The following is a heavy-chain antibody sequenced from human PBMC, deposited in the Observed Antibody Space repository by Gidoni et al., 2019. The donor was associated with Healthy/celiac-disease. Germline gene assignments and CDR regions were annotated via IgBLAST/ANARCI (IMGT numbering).Heavy chain of an antibody. V-gene: IGHV5-51*01. CDR2: NYPGDSDT. J-gene: IGHJ3*02. D-gene: IGHD2-2*01. CDR1: GYSFTSYW. CDR3: AIRYCSSTSCNDAFDI. Sequence: EVQLVQSGAEVKKPGESLKISCKGSGYSFTSYWIGWVRQMPGKGLEWMGLNYPGDSDTRYSPSFQGQVTISADKSISTAYLQWSSLKASDTAMYYCAIRYCSSTSCNDAFDIWGQGTMVTVSS.